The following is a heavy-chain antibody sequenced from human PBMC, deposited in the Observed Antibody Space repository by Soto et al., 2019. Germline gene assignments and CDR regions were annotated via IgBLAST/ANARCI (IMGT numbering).Heavy chain of an antibody. J-gene: IGHJ4*02. Sequence: QVQLVESGGGVVRPGRSLRLSCAASGFTFSQYGMHWVRQAPGKGLEWVATVSNDGRNKYYADSVKGRFTISRDNSKNTLHLHMNSLRAEDTAVYHCAKDLRGRLGGEGYCNGKDCPLDFWGQGTLVTASS. D-gene: IGHD2-15*01. CDR3: AKDLRGRLGGEGYCNGKDCPLDF. V-gene: IGHV3-30*18. CDR2: VSNDGRNK. CDR1: GFTFSQYG.